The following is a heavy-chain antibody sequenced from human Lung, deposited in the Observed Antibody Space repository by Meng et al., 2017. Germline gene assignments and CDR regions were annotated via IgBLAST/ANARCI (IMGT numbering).Heavy chain of an antibody. CDR1: GGSFSDSY. Sequence: VQLQQLGAGLLKPSETLSLTCVVSGGSFSDSYWSWIRQPPGKGLEWIGEINHSGSTNYNPSLESRATISVDTSQNNLSLKLSSVTAADSAVYYCARGPTTMAHDFDYWGQGTLVTVSS. V-gene: IGHV4-34*01. CDR2: INHSGST. CDR3: ARGPTTMAHDFDY. D-gene: IGHD4-11*01. J-gene: IGHJ4*02.